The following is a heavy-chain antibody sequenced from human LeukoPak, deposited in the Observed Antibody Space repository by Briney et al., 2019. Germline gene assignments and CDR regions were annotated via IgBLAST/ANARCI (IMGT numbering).Heavy chain of an antibody. J-gene: IGHJ4*02. Sequence: PGGSLRLSCAASGLPFSSYWMHWVRQAPGEGLVWVSDIIPDGSSTTYADSVKGRFTISRDNAKNTLYLQMNSLRAEDTAIYYCVRLGGNYEYWGQGTLVTVSS. D-gene: IGHD1-26*01. CDR3: VRLGGNYEY. CDR1: GLPFSSYW. V-gene: IGHV3-74*01. CDR2: IIPDGSST.